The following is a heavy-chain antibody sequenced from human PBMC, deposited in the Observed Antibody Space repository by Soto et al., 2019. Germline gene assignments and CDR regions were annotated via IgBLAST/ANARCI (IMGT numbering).Heavy chain of an antibody. D-gene: IGHD3-9*01. V-gene: IGHV3-23*01. CDR3: AKDRGVMKYFDWLSKLNWFDP. J-gene: IGHJ5*02. Sequence: GGSLRLSCAASGFTFSSYAMSWVRQAPGKGLEWVSAISGSGGSTYYADSVKGRFTISRDNSKNTLYLQMNSLRAEDTAVYYCAKDRGVMKYFDWLSKLNWFDPWGQGTLVTVSS. CDR2: ISGSGGST. CDR1: GFTFSSYA.